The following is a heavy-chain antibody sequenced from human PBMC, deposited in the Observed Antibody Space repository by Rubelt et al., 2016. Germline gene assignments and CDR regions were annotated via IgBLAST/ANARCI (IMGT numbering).Heavy chain of an antibody. CDR3: ARHSHNCSSTSCGLNWFDP. D-gene: IGHD2-2*01. V-gene: IGHV4-34*01. J-gene: IGHJ5*02. CDR2: INHSGST. Sequence: QVQLQQWGAGLLKPSETLSLTCAVYGGSFSGYYWSWIRQPPGKGLEWIGEINHSGSTNYNPSIKSRVTISVDSSKNHFSLKLSSVTAADTAVYYCARHSHNCSSTSCGLNWFDPWGQGTLVTVSS. CDR1: GGSFSGYY.